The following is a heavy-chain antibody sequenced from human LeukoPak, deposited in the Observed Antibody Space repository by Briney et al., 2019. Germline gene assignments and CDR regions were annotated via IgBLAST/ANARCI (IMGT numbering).Heavy chain of an antibody. D-gene: IGHD5-24*01. V-gene: IGHV3-30*18. Sequence: GRSLRLSCAASGFTFSSYGMHWVRQAPGKGLEWVVVISYDGSNKYYADSVKGRFTISRDNSKNTLYLQMNSLRAEDTAVYYCAKDFPRDGYALDHDAFDIWGQGTMVTVSS. CDR3: AKDFPRDGYALDHDAFDI. J-gene: IGHJ3*02. CDR1: GFTFSSYG. CDR2: ISYDGSNK.